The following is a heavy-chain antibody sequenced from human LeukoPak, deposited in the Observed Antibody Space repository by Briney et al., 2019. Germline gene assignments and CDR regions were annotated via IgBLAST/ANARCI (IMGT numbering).Heavy chain of an antibody. Sequence: GGSLRLSCTASGFTFNNYGMHSVRQAPGKGLEWVAVIAYEGSNKYYEDYVKGRFTISRDNSRDTLYLQMNRLRLEETAMYYCARDPFSRTRSRPQFWGQGTLVTVSS. D-gene: IGHD2-2*01. J-gene: IGHJ4*02. CDR3: ARDPFSRTRSRPQF. CDR1: GFTFNNYG. V-gene: IGHV3-30*03. CDR2: IAYEGSNK.